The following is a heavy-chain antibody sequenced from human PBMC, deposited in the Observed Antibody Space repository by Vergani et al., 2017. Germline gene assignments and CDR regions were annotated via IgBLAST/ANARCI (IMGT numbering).Heavy chain of an antibody. D-gene: IGHD1-20*01. V-gene: IGHV3-30-3*01. CDR1: GFTFSSYA. CDR2: ISYDGSNK. Sequence: VQLLESGGDLVQPGRSLRLSCAASGFTFSSYAMHWVRQAPGKGLEWVAVISYDGSNKYYADSVKGRFTISRDNSKNTLYLQMNSLRVEDTAVYYCARAYGRYDWFDYWGQRTLVTVSS. CDR3: ARAYGRYDWFDY. J-gene: IGHJ4*01.